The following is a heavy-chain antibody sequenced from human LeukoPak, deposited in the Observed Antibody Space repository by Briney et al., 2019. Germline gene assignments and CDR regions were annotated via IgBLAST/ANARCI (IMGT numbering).Heavy chain of an antibody. D-gene: IGHD3-3*01. J-gene: IGHJ4*02. CDR3: ARRYAGIYDFWSGPYFDY. V-gene: IGHV4-59*08. CDR1: GGSISSYY. Sequence: PSETLSLTCTVSGGSISSYYWNWIRQPPGKGLEWIGYIYYSGSTNYNPSLKSRVTISVDTSKNQFSLKLSSVTAADTAVYYCARRYAGIYDFWSGPYFDYWGQGTLVTVSS. CDR2: IYYSGST.